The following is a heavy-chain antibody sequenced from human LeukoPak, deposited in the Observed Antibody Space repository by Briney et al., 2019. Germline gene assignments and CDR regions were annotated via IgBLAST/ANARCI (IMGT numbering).Heavy chain of an antibody. CDR2: ISYDGNNK. Sequence: GRSLRLSCAASGLTFSSYNMHWVRQAPGKGLESVAVISYDGNNKYYADSVKGRFTISRDNSKNTLYLQMNGLRAEDTAVYYCAKGYDYRSGAGSFDYWGQGTLVTVSS. CDR3: AKGYDYRSGAGSFDY. V-gene: IGHV3-30*18. CDR1: GLTFSSYN. J-gene: IGHJ4*02. D-gene: IGHD3-10*01.